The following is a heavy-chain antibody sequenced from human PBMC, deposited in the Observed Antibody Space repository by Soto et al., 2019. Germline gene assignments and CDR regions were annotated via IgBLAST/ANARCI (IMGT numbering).Heavy chain of an antibody. Sequence: QVQLVQSGAEVKKPGSSVKVSCEASGGTFSSYTISWVRQAPGQGLEWMGRIIPILGIANYAQKFQGRVTITADKPTSTACMELSSLRSENTAVYYCARDRTAVAGKFDWFHPWGEGTLVTVSS. CDR2: IIPILGIA. CDR1: GGTFSSYT. D-gene: IGHD6-19*01. V-gene: IGHV1-69*08. J-gene: IGHJ5*02. CDR3: ARDRTAVAGKFDWFHP.